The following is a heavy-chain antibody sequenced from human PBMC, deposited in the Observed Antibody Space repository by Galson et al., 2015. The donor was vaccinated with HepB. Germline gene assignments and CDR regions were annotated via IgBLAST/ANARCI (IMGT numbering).Heavy chain of an antibody. D-gene: IGHD3-10*01. J-gene: IGHJ5*02. CDR3: AKSPGSLRGSWFDP. V-gene: IGHV3-9*01. Sequence: SLRLSCAASGFTFDDYAMHWVRQAPGKGLEWVSGISWNSGSIGYADSVKGRFTISRDNAKNSLYLQMNSLRAEDTALYYCAKSPGSLRGSWFDPWGQGTLVTVSS. CDR2: ISWNSGSI. CDR1: GFTFDDYA.